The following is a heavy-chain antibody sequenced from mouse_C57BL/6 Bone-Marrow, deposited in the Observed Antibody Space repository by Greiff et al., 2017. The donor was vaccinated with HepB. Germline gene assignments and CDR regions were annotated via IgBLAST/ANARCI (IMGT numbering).Heavy chain of an antibody. CDR3: ARRDSSGYGAYYYAMDY. Sequence: QLQESGPELVKPGASVKISCKASGYSFTDYNMNWVKQSNGKSLEWIGVINPNYGTTSYNQKFKGKATLTVDQSSSTAYMQLNSLTSEDSAVYYCARRDSSGYGAYYYAMDYWGQGTSVTVSS. J-gene: IGHJ4*01. CDR1: GYSFTDYN. D-gene: IGHD3-2*02. CDR2: INPNYGTT. V-gene: IGHV1-39*01.